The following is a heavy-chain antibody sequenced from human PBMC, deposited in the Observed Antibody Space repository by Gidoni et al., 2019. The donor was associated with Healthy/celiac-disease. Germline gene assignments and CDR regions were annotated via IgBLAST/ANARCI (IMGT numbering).Heavy chain of an antibody. Sequence: QVQLVQSGAEVKKPGSSVKVYCKASGGTFSSYAISWVRQAPGQGLEWMGGIIPIFGTANYAQKFQGRVTITADESTSTAYMELSSLRSEDTAVYYCARVGCSGGSCYPNYYYYGMDVWGQGTTVTVSS. CDR3: ARVGCSGGSCYPNYYYYGMDV. CDR2: IIPIFGTA. J-gene: IGHJ6*02. D-gene: IGHD2-15*01. V-gene: IGHV1-69*01. CDR1: GGTFSSYA.